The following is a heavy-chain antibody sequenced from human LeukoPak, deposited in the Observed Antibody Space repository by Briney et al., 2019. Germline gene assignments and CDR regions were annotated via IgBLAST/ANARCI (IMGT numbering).Heavy chain of an antibody. Sequence: GGSLRLSCAASGFTFSSYDMSWVRQAPGKGLEWVSSINLSGGSTFYADSVMGRFTISRDNSQNTLYLQMNSLSAEDTAVYYCAKRGNPAVGHHYLDVWGKGTTVSVSS. D-gene: IGHD2-2*01. CDR1: GFTFSSYD. CDR3: AKRGNPAVGHHYLDV. CDR2: INLSGGST. V-gene: IGHV3-23*01. J-gene: IGHJ6*03.